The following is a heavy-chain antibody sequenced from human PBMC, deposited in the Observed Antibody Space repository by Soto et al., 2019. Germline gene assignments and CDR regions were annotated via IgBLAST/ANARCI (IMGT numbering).Heavy chain of an antibody. V-gene: IGHV3-33*01. CDR3: ARGGGYCSGGNFYPEYFQR. CDR2: IWYDGSNK. CDR1: GFTFRSYA. Sequence: QVQLVESGGGVVQPGRSLRLSCAASGFTFRSYAMHWVRQAPGKGLEWVAVIWYDGSNKYSADSVKGRFTISRDNSKNTLYLQMNSMRAEDTAVYYCARGGGYCSGGNFYPEYFQRWGQCTLVTVSS. J-gene: IGHJ1*01. D-gene: IGHD2-15*01.